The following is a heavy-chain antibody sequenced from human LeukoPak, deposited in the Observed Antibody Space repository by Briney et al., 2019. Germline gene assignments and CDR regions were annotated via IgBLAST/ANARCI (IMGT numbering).Heavy chain of an antibody. D-gene: IGHD3-22*01. CDR3: ARERAYYDSSGYLDY. Sequence: PSQTLSLTCTVAGGSISSGSYYWSWIRQPAGKGLEWIGRIYTSGSTNYNPSLKSRVTISVDTSNNQFSLKLSSVTAADTAVYYCARERAYYDSSGYLDYWGQGTLVTVSS. CDR2: IYTSGST. V-gene: IGHV4-61*02. J-gene: IGHJ4*02. CDR1: GGSISSGSYY.